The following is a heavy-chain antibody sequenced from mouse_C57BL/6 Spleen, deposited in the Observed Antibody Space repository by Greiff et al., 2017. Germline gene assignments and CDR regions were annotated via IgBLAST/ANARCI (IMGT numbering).Heavy chain of an antibody. Sequence: EVQLQQSGAELVRPGASVKLSCTASGFNIKDDYMHWVKQRPEQGLEWIGWIDPENGDTEYASKFQGKATITADTSSNTAYLQLSSLTSEDTAVYYCTTSFYYDYVGFAYWGQGTLVTVSA. J-gene: IGHJ3*01. CDR1: GFNIKDDY. CDR2: IDPENGDT. CDR3: TTSFYYDYVGFAY. D-gene: IGHD2-4*01. V-gene: IGHV14-4*01.